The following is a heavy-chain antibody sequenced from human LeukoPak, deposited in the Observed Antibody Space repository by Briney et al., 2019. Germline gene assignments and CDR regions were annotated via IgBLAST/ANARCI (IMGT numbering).Heavy chain of an antibody. CDR1: GYTFTSYG. CDR3: ARDPQQLVGATGGGFEY. CDR2: ISAYNGKT. J-gene: IGHJ4*02. D-gene: IGHD1-26*01. Sequence: GASVKVSCKASGYTFTSYGISWVRQAPGQGLEWMGWISAYNGKTNYAQKFQGRVTMATDTSTNTAYMELRSLRSDDTAVYHCARDPQQLVGATGGGFEYWGQGTLVTVSS. V-gene: IGHV1-18*01.